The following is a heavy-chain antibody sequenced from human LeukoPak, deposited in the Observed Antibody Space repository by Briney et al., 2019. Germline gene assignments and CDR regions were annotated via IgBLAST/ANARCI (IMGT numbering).Heavy chain of an antibody. CDR2: ISHTGST. V-gene: IGHV4-59*08. CDR3: ARHFTVGGNYYFGH. D-gene: IGHD3-10*01. CDR1: SDSIPSPY. Sequence: PSETLSLTCTVSSDSIPSPYWSWIRQSPGQRLEWIADISHTGSTRYNPSLQSRVAVSIDTSKNEFSLKLTSVTAADTAVYYCARHFTVGGNYYFGHWDQGTPVTVSS. J-gene: IGHJ4*02.